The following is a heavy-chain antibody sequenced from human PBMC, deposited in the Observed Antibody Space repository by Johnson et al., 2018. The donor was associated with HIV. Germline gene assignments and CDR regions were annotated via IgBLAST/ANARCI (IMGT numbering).Heavy chain of an antibody. J-gene: IGHJ3*02. CDR2: ISYGGKNK. CDR1: GFTFSSYA. D-gene: IGHD3-16*01. V-gene: IGHV3-30-3*02. Sequence: VQLVESGGGVVQPGRSLRLSCEASGFTFSSYAVHWVRQAPGKGLEWVALISYGGKNKYYADSVKGRFTISRDNSKNTLYLQMNSLRAEDTAIYYCAKRPIMIAFGEINGFDIWGQGTTVTVSS. CDR3: AKRPIMIAFGEINGFDI.